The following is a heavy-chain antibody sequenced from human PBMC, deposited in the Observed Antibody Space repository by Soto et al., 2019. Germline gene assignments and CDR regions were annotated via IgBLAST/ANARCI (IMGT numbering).Heavy chain of an antibody. CDR2: INPNSGGT. V-gene: IGHV1-2*04. D-gene: IGHD3-22*01. Sequence: ASVKVSCKASGYTFTGYYMHWVRRAPGQGLEWMGWINPNSGGTNYAQKFQGWVTMTRDTSISTAYMELSRLRSDDTAVYYCARDRQGYYDSSGYTRIHYYYHYGMAVRAQGTTVTGSS. J-gene: IGHJ6*02. CDR1: GYTFTGYY. CDR3: ARDRQGYYDSSGYTRIHYYYHYGMAV.